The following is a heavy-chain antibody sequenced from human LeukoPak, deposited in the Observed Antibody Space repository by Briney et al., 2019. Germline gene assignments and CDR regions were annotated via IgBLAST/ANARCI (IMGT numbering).Heavy chain of an antibody. CDR1: GFTFSSYW. V-gene: IGHV3-7*01. Sequence: GGSLRLSCAASGFTFSSYWMSWVRQAPGKGLEWEANIKQDGSEKYYVDSVKGRFTISRDNAKNSLYLQMNSLRAEDTAVYYCARDGYSYGYPIGAFDIWGQGTMVTVSS. J-gene: IGHJ3*02. CDR2: IKQDGSEK. CDR3: ARDGYSYGYPIGAFDI. D-gene: IGHD5-18*01.